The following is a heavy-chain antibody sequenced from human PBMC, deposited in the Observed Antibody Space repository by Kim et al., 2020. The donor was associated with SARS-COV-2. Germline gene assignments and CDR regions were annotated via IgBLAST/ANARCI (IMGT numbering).Heavy chain of an antibody. J-gene: IGHJ5*02. CDR1: GGSISSYY. CDR2: IYYSGRT. V-gene: IGHV4-59*01. D-gene: IGHD6-13*01. CDR3: ARGIAAAGTGLWWFDP. Sequence: SETLSLTCTVSGGSISSYYWSWIRQPPGKGLEWIGYIYYSGRTNYNPSLQSRVTISVDTSKNQFSLKLCSVTAADTAVYYCARGIAAAGTGLWWFDPWG.